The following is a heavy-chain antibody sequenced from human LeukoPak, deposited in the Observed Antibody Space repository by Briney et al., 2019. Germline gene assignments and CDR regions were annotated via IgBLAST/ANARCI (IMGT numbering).Heavy chain of an antibody. D-gene: IGHD3-22*01. Sequence: GGSLRLSCAASGFTVSSNYMSWVRQAPGKGLEWVSVIYSGGSTYYSDSVKGRFTISRDNSKNTLYLQMNSLRAEDTDVYYCEAVYDSSGYYLGYMDVWGKGTTVTVSS. CDR3: EAVYDSSGYYLGYMDV. V-gene: IGHV3-53*01. CDR1: GFTVSSNY. CDR2: IYSGGST. J-gene: IGHJ6*03.